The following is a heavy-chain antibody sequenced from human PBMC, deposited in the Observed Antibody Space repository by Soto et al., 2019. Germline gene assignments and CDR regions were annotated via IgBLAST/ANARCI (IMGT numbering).Heavy chain of an antibody. D-gene: IGHD3-9*01. CDR3: ARDRPYYDILTGLDLDY. CDR2: ISYDGSNK. J-gene: IGHJ4*02. CDR1: GFTFSSYA. Sequence: SCAASGFTFSSYAMHWVRQAPGKGLEWVAVISYDGSNKYYADSVKGRFTISRDNSKNTLYLQMNSLRAEDTAVYYCARDRPYYDILTGLDLDYWGQGTLVTVSS. V-gene: IGHV3-30-3*01.